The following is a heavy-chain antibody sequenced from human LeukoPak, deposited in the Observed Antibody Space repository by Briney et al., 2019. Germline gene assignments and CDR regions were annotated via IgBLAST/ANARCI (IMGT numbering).Heavy chain of an antibody. D-gene: IGHD1-26*01. CDR3: ARDPSGSYSVDY. Sequence: RASVKVSCKASGYTFTGYYMHWVRQAPGQGLEWMGWINPNSGGTNYAQKFQGRVTMTRDTSISTAYMELSRLRSDDTAVYYCARDPSGSYSVDYWGQGTLVTVSS. CDR1: GYTFTGYY. J-gene: IGHJ4*02. CDR2: INPNSGGT. V-gene: IGHV1-2*02.